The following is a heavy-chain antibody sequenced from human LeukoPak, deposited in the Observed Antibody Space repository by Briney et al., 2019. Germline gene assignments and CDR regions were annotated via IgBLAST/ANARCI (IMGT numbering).Heavy chain of an antibody. D-gene: IGHD7-27*01. CDR3: AKAGSNWGYFDY. CDR2: ISGTGGST. CDR1: GFTFSSYA. J-gene: IGHJ4*02. Sequence: GGSLRLSCATSGFTFSSYAMSWVRQAPGKGLEWVSAISGTGGSTHYADSVKGRFTISRDNSKNTLYLQMNSLRAEDTAVYYCAKAGSNWGYFDYWGQGTLVTVSS. V-gene: IGHV3-23*01.